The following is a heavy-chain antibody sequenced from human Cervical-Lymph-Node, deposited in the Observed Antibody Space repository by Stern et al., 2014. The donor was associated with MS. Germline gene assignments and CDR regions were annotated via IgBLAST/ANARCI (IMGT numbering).Heavy chain of an antibody. D-gene: IGHD6-13*01. Sequence: QLQLQESGPGLVKPSETLSLTCTVSGGSISSSSYYWGCIRQPPGKGLEWIGSIYYSGSTYYNPPPKCRLTIPVDTPKTHFPLTLSSVPAADTAVYYCARLTSGIAANFDYWGQGTLVTVSS. CDR3: ARLTSGIAANFDY. V-gene: IGHV4-39*01. CDR1: GGSISSSSYY. CDR2: IYYSGST. J-gene: IGHJ4*02.